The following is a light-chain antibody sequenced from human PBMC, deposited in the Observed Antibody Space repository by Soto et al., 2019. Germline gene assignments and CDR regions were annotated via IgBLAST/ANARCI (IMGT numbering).Light chain of an antibody. CDR2: KAS. CDR1: QSISDW. J-gene: IGKJ1*01. Sequence: DIQMTQSPSTLSASVGDRVTITCRASQSISDWLAWYQQKPGKAPNLLIYKASDLETGVPSRFSGSGSGTEFTLTISSLQPDDFATYYCQQYNSSCAFGQGTKVEVK. CDR3: QQYNSSCA. V-gene: IGKV1-5*03.